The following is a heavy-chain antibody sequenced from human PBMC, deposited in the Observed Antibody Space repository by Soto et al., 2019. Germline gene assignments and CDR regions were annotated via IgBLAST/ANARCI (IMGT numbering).Heavy chain of an antibody. J-gene: IGHJ5*02. CDR3: STVGCSGGSCYSLRWFEP. CDR2: IYYSGST. V-gene: IGHV4-31*03. Sequence: SETLSLTCTVSGGSISSGGYYWSWIRQHPGKGLEWIGYIYYSGSTYYNPSLKSRVTISVDTSKNQFSLKLSSVTAADTAVYFCSTVGCSGGSCYSLRWFEPWGQGTLVTVSS. CDR1: GGSISSGGYY. D-gene: IGHD2-15*01.